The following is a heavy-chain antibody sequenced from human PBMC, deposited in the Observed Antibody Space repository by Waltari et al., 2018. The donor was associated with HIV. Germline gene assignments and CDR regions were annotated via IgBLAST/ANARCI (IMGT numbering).Heavy chain of an antibody. CDR3: AILIAAAGDFDY. J-gene: IGHJ4*02. V-gene: IGHV3-23*04. CDR1: GFALRGYV. D-gene: IGHD6-13*01. CDR2: ISGSDGNT. Sequence: EVQLVESGGGRVQPGGARRLSGEAAGFALRGYVMSWVRQAPGKGLEWVSTISGSDGNTYYPDSVQGRFTISRDNSKNTLFLQLNSLRAEDTAVYYCAILIAAAGDFDYWGQGTLVTVSS.